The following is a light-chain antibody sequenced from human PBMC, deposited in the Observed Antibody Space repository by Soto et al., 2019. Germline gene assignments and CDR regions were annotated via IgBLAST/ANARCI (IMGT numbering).Light chain of an antibody. CDR3: ISYAGSSIWV. Sequence: QSALTQPPSASGSPGQSVTISCTGTSSHVGAYNYVSWYQQHPGKAPKLMIYDVSKRPSGVPDRFSGSKSGNTASLTVSGLQAEDEADFYCISYAGSSIWVFGGGTKVTVL. J-gene: IGLJ3*02. CDR1: SSHVGAYNY. CDR2: DVS. V-gene: IGLV2-8*01.